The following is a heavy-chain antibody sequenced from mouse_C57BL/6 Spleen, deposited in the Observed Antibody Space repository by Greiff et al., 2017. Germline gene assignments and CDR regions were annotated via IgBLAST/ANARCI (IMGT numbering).Heavy chain of an antibody. V-gene: IGHV5-17*01. CDR1: GFTFSDYG. CDR3: AGGYYFDY. CDR2: ISSGSSTI. J-gene: IGHJ2*01. Sequence: EVKLMESGGGLVKPGGSLKLSCAASGFTFSDYGMHWVRQAPAKGLEWVAYISSGSSTIYYADTVKGRFTISRDNAKNTLFLQMASLRSEDTAMYYCAGGYYFDYWGQGTTLTVSS.